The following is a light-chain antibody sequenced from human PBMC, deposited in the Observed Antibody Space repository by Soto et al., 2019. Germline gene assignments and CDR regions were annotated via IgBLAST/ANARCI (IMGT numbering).Light chain of an antibody. CDR2: GAS. Sequence: IVLTQSPGNLSLSPGERATLSCRASQSVSSSYLAWYQQKPGQAPRLLIYGASSRATGIPDRFSGSGSGTDFTLTISRLEPEDFAVYYCQQYGSPITFGQGTRLEIK. CDR3: QQYGSPIT. CDR1: QSVSSSY. J-gene: IGKJ5*01. V-gene: IGKV3-20*01.